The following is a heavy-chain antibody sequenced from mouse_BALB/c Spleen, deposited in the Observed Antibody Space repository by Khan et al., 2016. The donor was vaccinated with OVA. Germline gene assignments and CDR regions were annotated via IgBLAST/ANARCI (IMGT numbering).Heavy chain of an antibody. Sequence: VQLQESGPGLVAPSQSLSITCTVSGFSLSNYGVNWVRQPPGKGLEWLGVIWGDGSTNYHSVLKSSLSISKDNSKNQDFFKLHSLQTDDTAAYSCVRFSTAPRDYYTMDYWGHGTLFTVSA. CDR1: GFSLSNYG. D-gene: IGHD1-2*01. J-gene: IGHJ4*01. CDR2: IWGDGST. V-gene: IGHV2-3*01. CDR3: VRFSTAPRDYYTMDY.